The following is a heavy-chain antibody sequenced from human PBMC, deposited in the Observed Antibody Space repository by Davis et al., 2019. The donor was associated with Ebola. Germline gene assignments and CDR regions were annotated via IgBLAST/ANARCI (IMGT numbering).Heavy chain of an antibody. J-gene: IGHJ4*02. Sequence: ASVKVSCKATGYPFTAYGISWVRQAPGQGLEWMGWISADNGNTKYAQKFQGRVTMTTDTSTSTVYMELTSLTSDDTAMYYCARDRYNWNDFDYWGQGTLVTVSS. CDR3: ARDRYNWNDFDY. V-gene: IGHV1-18*01. CDR1: GYPFTAYG. CDR2: ISADNGNT. D-gene: IGHD1-20*01.